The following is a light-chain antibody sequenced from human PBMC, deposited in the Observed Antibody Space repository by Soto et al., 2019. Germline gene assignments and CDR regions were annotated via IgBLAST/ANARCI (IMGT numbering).Light chain of an antibody. J-gene: IGLJ1*01. Sequence: QSALTQPASVSGAPGQSITISCTGTSIDVGAYNYVSWYRQHPGKAHKLIICEVNNRPSGVSNRFAGSKSDNTASLTISGLQAEDEADYYCSSFTSSASYVFGTGTKVTVL. CDR3: SSFTSSASYV. CDR1: SIDVGAYNY. V-gene: IGLV2-14*01. CDR2: EVN.